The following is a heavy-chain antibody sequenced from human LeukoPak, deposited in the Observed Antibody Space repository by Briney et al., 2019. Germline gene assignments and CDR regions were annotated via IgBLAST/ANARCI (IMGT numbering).Heavy chain of an antibody. CDR1: GFTFSDYY. Sequence: GGSLRLSCVASGFTFSDYYMSWIRQAPGKGLEWVSYIRSSGTTIHYADSVKGRFTISRDNAKNSLYLQMNSLRAEDTAVYNCARDRGAVTDVFDYWGQGTLVTVSS. J-gene: IGHJ4*02. CDR3: ARDRGAVTDVFDY. V-gene: IGHV3-11*04. CDR2: IRSSGTTI. D-gene: IGHD6-19*01.